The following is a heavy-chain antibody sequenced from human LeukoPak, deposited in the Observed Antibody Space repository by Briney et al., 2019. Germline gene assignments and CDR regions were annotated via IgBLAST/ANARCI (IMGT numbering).Heavy chain of an antibody. CDR2: IYYTGNT. CDR3: ARLKEFQKIFDY. J-gene: IGHJ4*02. CDR1: GGSISSSSYY. D-gene: IGHD2-21*01. Sequence: KPSETLSLTCTVSGGSISSSSYYWVFIRQPPGKGLEGIGSIYYTGNTYYNPSLKSRVTISVDTSKNQFSLRLSSVTAADTAVYFCARLKEFQKIFDYWGQGTLVTVSS. V-gene: IGHV4-39*01.